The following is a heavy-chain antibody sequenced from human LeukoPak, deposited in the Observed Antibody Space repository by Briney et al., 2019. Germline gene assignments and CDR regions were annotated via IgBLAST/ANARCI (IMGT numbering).Heavy chain of an antibody. Sequence: SETLSLTCTVSGGSISSGGYYWSWIRQHPGKGLEWIGYIYYSGSTYYNPSLKSRVTISVDTSKNQFSLKLSSVTAADTAVYYCATYDFWSGYVNWGQGTLVTVSS. J-gene: IGHJ4*02. V-gene: IGHV4-31*03. CDR3: ATYDFWSGYVN. D-gene: IGHD3-3*01. CDR2: IYYSGST. CDR1: GGSISSGGYY.